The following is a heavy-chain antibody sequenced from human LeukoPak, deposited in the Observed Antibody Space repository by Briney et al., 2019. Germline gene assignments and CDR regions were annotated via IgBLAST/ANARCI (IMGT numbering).Heavy chain of an antibody. V-gene: IGHV3-23*01. CDR3: AKGQYASGSSLAIDL. Sequence: GGSLRLSCAGSGFTFSTYAMRWVRQAPGKGLEWVSGICVSGGSTYYADSVRGRFTISRDNSKNTLYLQMNSLRDEDTAVYYCAKGQYASGSSLAIDLWRQGPTVTVSS. D-gene: IGHD6-19*01. CDR1: GFTFSTYA. J-gene: IGHJ6*02. CDR2: ICVSGGST.